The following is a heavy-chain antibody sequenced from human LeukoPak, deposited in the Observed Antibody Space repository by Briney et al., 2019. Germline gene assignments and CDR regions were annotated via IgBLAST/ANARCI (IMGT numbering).Heavy chain of an antibody. Sequence: GGSLRLSCAASGFSVSSFSMNWVHQAPGKGLEWVSHITWSNNIYYADSVKGRSTISRDSAKNSLYLQMNSLRAEDTAVYYCASRGGIAVAVWGQGTLVTVSS. D-gene: IGHD6-19*01. J-gene: IGHJ4*02. V-gene: IGHV3-48*01. CDR2: ITWSNNI. CDR1: GFSVSSFS. CDR3: ASRGGIAVAV.